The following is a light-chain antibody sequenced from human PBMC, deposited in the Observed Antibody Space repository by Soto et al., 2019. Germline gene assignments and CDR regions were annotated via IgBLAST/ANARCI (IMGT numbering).Light chain of an antibody. CDR1: QDIRND. J-gene: IGKJ5*01. Sequence: DIPMTQSPSSLSASVGDRVTITCRASQDIRNDLCWYQQKPGKAPKRLIYAAFILQSGVPPRFSGNGSGTEFTLTISSLQAEDYATYLGLQHKTYSLTFGQGTRLE. CDR2: AAF. V-gene: IGKV1-17*01. CDR3: LQHKTYSLT.